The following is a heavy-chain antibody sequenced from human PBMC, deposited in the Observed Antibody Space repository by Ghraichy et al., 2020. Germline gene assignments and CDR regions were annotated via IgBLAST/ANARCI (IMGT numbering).Heavy chain of an antibody. D-gene: IGHD5-24*01. CDR3: ARDGYNYGGMGAFDI. V-gene: IGHV4-31*03. CDR1: GGSISSGGYY. Sequence: SETLSLTCTVSGGSISSGGYYWSWIRQHPGKGLEWIGYIYYSGSTYYNPSLKSRVTISVDTSKNQFSLKLSSVTAADTAVYYCARDGYNYGGMGAFDIWGQGTMVTVSS. CDR2: IYYSGST. J-gene: IGHJ3*02.